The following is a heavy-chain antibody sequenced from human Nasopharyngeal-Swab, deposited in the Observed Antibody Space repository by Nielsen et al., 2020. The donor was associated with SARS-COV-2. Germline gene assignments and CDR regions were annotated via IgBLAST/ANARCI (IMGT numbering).Heavy chain of an antibody. Sequence: GESLKISCAASGFTFSSYGMHWVRQAPGKGLEWVAVIWYDGSNKYCADSVKGRFTISRDNSKNTLYLQMNSLRAEDTAVYYCARAWELHYFDYWGQGTLVTVSS. V-gene: IGHV3-33*01. CDR1: GFTFSSYG. CDR3: ARAWELHYFDY. D-gene: IGHD1-26*01. CDR2: IWYDGSNK. J-gene: IGHJ4*02.